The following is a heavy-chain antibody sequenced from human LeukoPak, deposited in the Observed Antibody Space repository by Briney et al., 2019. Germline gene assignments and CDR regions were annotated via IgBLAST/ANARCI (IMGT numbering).Heavy chain of an antibody. J-gene: IGHJ4*02. Sequence: GGSLRLSCAASGFTFSDYEINWARQAPGKGLEWVSCISTSGSTTYYADSVKGRFTISRDNAKNSLFLQMNTLTVEDTAVYYCARGALHVFDYWGQGTPVTVSS. CDR1: GFTFSDYE. CDR2: ISTSGSTT. V-gene: IGHV3-48*03. D-gene: IGHD3-10*02. CDR3: ARGALHVFDY.